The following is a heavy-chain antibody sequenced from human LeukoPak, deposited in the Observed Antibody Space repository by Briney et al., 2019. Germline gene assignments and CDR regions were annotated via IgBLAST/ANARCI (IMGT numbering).Heavy chain of an antibody. CDR3: AKWGGYDVLTGYYVPDY. Sequence: GGSLRLSCAASGFTFSNYAMSWVRQAPGKGLEWVSAILGSGGSTYYADSVKGRFTVSRDNSKSTLYLQMNSLRAEDTALYYCAKWGGYDVLTGYYVPDYWGQGTLVTVSS. CDR2: ILGSGGST. CDR1: GFTFSNYA. V-gene: IGHV3-23*01. D-gene: IGHD3-9*01. J-gene: IGHJ4*02.